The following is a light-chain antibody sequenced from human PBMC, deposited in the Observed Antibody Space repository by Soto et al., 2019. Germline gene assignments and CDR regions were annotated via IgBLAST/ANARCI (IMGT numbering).Light chain of an antibody. J-gene: IGLJ2*01. V-gene: IGLV2-14*01. Sequence: QSALTQPASVSGSPGQSITISCTGTSSDAGGFNYVSWYQQHPGKAPKLMIYEVTNRPSGVSNRFSGSKSGNTASLTISGLQAEDEADYYCSSYTSTSTPLFDGGTKVTVL. CDR3: SSYTSTSTPL. CDR1: SSDAGGFNY. CDR2: EVT.